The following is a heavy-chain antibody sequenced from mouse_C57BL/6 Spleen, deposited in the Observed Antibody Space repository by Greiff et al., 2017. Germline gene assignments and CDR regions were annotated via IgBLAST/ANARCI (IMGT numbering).Heavy chain of an antibody. J-gene: IGHJ2*01. V-gene: IGHV1-18*01. CDR1: GYTFTDYN. CDR2: INPNNGGT. D-gene: IGHD1-1*01. Sequence: EVKLMESGPELVKPGASVKIPCKASGYTFTDYNMDWVKQSHGKSLEWIGDINPNNGGTIYNQKFKGKATLTVDKSSSTAYMELRSLTSEDTAVYYCARRRNYYYGSYFDYWGQGTTLTVSS. CDR3: ARRRNYYYGSYFDY.